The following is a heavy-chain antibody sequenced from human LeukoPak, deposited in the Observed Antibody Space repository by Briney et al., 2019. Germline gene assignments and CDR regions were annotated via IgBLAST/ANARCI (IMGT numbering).Heavy chain of an antibody. V-gene: IGHV1-18*01. CDR1: GYTFTSYG. CDR2: ISAYNGNT. J-gene: IGHJ5*02. Sequence: EASVKVSCKASGYTFTSYGISWVRQAPGQGLEWMGWISAYNGNTNYAQKLQGRVTMTTDTSTSTAYIELRSLRSDDTAVYYCASNVAVAGDYNWFDPWGQGTLVTVSS. D-gene: IGHD6-19*01. CDR3: ASNVAVAGDYNWFDP.